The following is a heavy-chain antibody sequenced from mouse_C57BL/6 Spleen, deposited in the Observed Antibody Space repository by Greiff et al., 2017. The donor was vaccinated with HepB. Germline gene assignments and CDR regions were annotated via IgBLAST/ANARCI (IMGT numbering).Heavy chain of an antibody. CDR3: ARHGPYYYGSNWFAY. Sequence: VQLQQSGAELVKPGASVKLSCKASGYTFTEYTIHWVKQRSGQGLEWIGWFYPGSGSIKYNEKFKDKATLTADKSSSTVNMGLSILTSDDSAVYFWARHGPYYYGSNWFAYWGQGTLVTVSA. D-gene: IGHD1-1*01. J-gene: IGHJ3*01. CDR2: FYPGSGSI. CDR1: GYTFTEYT. V-gene: IGHV1-62-2*01.